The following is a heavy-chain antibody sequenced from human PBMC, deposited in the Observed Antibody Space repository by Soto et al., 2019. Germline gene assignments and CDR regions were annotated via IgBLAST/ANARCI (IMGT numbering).Heavy chain of an antibody. Sequence: QVQLQESGPGLVKPSETLSLTCTVSGGSISSYYWSWIRQPPGKGLEWIGYIYYSGSTNYNPSLKVRVTISVDPSKNQFSLKLSAVTAADTAVYYCARGGTTQAVAGVRGFDYWGQGTLVTVSS. J-gene: IGHJ4*02. D-gene: IGHD6-19*01. V-gene: IGHV4-59*01. CDR3: ARGGTTQAVAGVRGFDY. CDR1: GGSISSYY. CDR2: IYYSGST.